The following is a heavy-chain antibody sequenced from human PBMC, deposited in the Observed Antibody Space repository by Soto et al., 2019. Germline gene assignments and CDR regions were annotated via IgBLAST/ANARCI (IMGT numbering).Heavy chain of an antibody. CDR3: AKDPGYSNYYGIDV. J-gene: IGHJ6*02. CDR2: ISGSGSST. V-gene: IGHV3-23*01. CDR1: GLTFSLYA. Sequence: EVQLLESGGGLVQPGGSLRLSCAASGLTFSLYAMTWVRQAPGKGLEWVSAISGSGSSTYYADSVKGRFTTSRENSKNTLFLHMDSLRAEDTAVYYCAKDPGYSNYYGIDVWGQGTTVTVSS. D-gene: IGHD4-4*01.